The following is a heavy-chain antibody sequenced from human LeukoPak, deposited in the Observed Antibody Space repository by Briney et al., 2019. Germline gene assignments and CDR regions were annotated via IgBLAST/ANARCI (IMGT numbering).Heavy chain of an antibody. D-gene: IGHD1-1*01. CDR3: ARSPAGYN. CDR1: GFTVRSNH. J-gene: IGHJ4*02. V-gene: IGHV3-53*01. Sequence: GGSLRLSCAAPGFTVRSNHMSWVRQAPGKALEWVSVIYSGGSTDYADSVKGRFTISRDNSKNTLYLQMNSLRAEDTAVYHCARSPAGYNWGQGTLVTVSS. CDR2: IYSGGST.